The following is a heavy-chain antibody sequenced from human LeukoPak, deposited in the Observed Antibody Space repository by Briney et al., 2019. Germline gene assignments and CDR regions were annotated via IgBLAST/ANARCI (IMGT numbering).Heavy chain of an antibody. CDR1: GFTFSSYS. D-gene: IGHD1-26*01. V-gene: IGHV3-21*01. CDR3: AREKPIVGATTRWFDP. J-gene: IGHJ5*02. Sequence: GGSLRLSCAASGFTFSSYSMNWVRQAPGKGLEWVSSISSSSSYIYYADSVKGRFNISRDNAKNSLYLQMNSLRAEDTAVYYCAREKPIVGATTRWFDPWGHGTLVTVSS. CDR2: ISSSSSYI.